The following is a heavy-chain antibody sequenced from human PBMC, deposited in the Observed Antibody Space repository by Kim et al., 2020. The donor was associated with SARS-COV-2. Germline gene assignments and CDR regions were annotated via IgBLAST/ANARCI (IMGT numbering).Heavy chain of an antibody. Sequence: SGDTNYAEKIRARVTLTRDPSTSTAYMELSGLTSADTAMYYCAHMGALDFWGQGTMVTVS. CDR3: AHMGALDF. CDR2: SGDT. V-gene: IGHV1-2*02. J-gene: IGHJ6*02.